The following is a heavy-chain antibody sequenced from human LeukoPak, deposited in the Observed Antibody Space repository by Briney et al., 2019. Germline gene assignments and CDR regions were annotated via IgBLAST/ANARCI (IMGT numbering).Heavy chain of an antibody. Sequence: GGSLRLSCAASGFTFSSYAMSWVRQAPGKGLEWDSAISGSGGSTYYADSVKGRFTISRDNSKNTLYLQMNSLRAEDTAVYYCAKDPLLVGDFWSGPNWFDPWGQGTLVTVSS. CDR3: AKDPLLVGDFWSGPNWFDP. CDR1: GFTFSSYA. D-gene: IGHD3-3*01. V-gene: IGHV3-23*01. J-gene: IGHJ5*02. CDR2: ISGSGGST.